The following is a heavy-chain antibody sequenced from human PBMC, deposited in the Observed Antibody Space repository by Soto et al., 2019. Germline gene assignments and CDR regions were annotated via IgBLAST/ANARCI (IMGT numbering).Heavy chain of an antibody. Sequence: SETLSLTCTVSGGSISSYYWSWIRQPPGKGLEWIGEINHSGSTNYNPSLKSRVTISVDTSKNQFSLKLSSVTAADTAVYYCAGGRGPAGGLVNSYFYMYVWSKVTTFTVSS. V-gene: IGHV4-34*01. J-gene: IGHJ6*03. D-gene: IGHD2-2*01. CDR3: AGGRGPAGGLVNSYFYMYV. CDR2: INHSGST. CDR1: GGSISSYY.